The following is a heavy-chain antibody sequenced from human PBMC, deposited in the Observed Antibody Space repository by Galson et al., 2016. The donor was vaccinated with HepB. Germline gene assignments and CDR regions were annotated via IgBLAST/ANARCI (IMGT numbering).Heavy chain of an antibody. J-gene: IGHJ6*02. D-gene: IGHD3-10*01. CDR3: AHSRSWAGGAMDA. CDR2: IYWDGDN. V-gene: IGHV2-5*02. Sequence: PALVTPTQTLTLTCTFSGFSLDDTGVGVAVAWIRQPPGKALAWLALIYWDGDNRYTPSLKSRLTITKDASKNHVVLTMTKMDPVDTATYYCAHSRSWAGGAMDAWGQGTTVIVPS. CDR1: GFSLDDTGVG.